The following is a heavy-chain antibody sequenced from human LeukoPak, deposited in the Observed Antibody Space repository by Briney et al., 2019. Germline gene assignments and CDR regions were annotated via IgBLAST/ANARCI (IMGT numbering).Heavy chain of an antibody. V-gene: IGHV3-23*01. D-gene: IGHD4-17*01. CDR1: GFTFSSYA. CDR3: AKARAFHYGDYVFDY. J-gene: IGHJ4*02. Sequence: GGSLRLSCAASGFTFSSYAMSWVGQAPGKGLEWVSAISGSGGSTYYADSVKGRFTISRDNSKNTLYLQMNSLRAEDTAVYYCAKARAFHYGDYVFDYWGQGTLVTVSS. CDR2: ISGSGGST.